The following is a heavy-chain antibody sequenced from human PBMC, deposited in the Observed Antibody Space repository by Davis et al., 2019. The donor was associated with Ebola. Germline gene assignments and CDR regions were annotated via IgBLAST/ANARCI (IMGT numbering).Heavy chain of an antibody. V-gene: IGHV3-15*07. Sequence: GESLKISCAASGFTFTNAWMNWVCQAPGKGLEWVGRFKSKTDVGTIDYAAPVKGRFTISRDDSKNTLYLQMNSLKTEDTGVYYCTTKTMNYYYFYGMDVWGQGTTVTVSS. J-gene: IGHJ6*02. CDR1: GFTFTNAW. D-gene: IGHD3-22*01. CDR3: TTKTMNYYYFYGMDV. CDR2: FKSKTDVGTI.